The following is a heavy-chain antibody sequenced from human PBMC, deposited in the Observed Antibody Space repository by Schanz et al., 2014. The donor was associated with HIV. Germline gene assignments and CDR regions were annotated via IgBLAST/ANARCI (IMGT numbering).Heavy chain of an antibody. CDR1: GGTFSIYA. V-gene: IGHV1-69*01. D-gene: IGHD3-3*01. Sequence: QVQLVQSGAEVKKPGSSVKVSCKASGGTFSIYAISWVRQAPGQGLEWMGGIIHIFGTTNYAPKFQGRVTINVDESTSTVYMDLSSLRSEDTAVYYCARDLGGDFWSAQGGFDPWGQGTLVTVSS. J-gene: IGHJ5*02. CDR2: IIHIFGTT. CDR3: ARDLGGDFWSAQGGFDP.